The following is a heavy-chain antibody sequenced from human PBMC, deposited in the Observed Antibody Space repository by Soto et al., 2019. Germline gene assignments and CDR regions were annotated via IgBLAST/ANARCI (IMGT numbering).Heavy chain of an antibody. CDR2: ISNSGAGT. J-gene: IGHJ4*02. D-gene: IGHD6-19*01. V-gene: IGHV3-23*01. Sequence: EVQLLESGGGLVQPGGSLRLSCVASGVTFSIYDMSWVRQAPGKGLEWVSGISNSGAGTFYADSVKGRFTISRDNSKNTLYLQMTSLGAEDTAISYCAATRKGTVAGRFDSWGQGTRVPVSS. CDR3: AATRKGTVAGRFDS. CDR1: GVTFSIYD.